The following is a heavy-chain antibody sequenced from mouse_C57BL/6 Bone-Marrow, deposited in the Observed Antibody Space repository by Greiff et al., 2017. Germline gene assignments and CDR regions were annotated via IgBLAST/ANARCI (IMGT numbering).Heavy chain of an antibody. CDR1: GFNIKDDY. J-gene: IGHJ2*01. Sequence: VQLQQSGAELVRPGASVKLSCTASGFNIKDDYMHWVKQRPEQGLEWIGWIDPENGDTEYASKFQGKATITADTSSNTAYLQLSSLTSEDTAVYYCTTSGYYGRRYFDYWGQGTTLTVSS. D-gene: IGHD1-1*01. CDR3: TTSGYYGRRYFDY. CDR2: IDPENGDT. V-gene: IGHV14-4*01.